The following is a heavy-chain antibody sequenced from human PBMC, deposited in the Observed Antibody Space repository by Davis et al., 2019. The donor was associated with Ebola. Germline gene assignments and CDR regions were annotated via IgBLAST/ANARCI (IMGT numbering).Heavy chain of an antibody. CDR3: ARDVPLTFDY. CDR2: IKSKGDGGTT. V-gene: IGHV3-15*01. J-gene: IGHJ4*02. D-gene: IGHD2-21*02. Sequence: GESLKISCVASGVTFSNAWMNWVRQAPGKGLEWVGRIKSKGDGGTTFYAASVKGRFTISRDDSENTVYLYMNSLKSEDTAVYYCARDVPLTFDYRGQGTLVTVSS. CDR1: GVTFSNAW.